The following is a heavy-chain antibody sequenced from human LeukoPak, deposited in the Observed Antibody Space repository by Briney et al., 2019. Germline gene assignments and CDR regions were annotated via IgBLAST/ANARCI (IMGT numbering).Heavy chain of an antibody. V-gene: IGHV3-30*02. CDR1: GLTSSSSG. J-gene: IGHJ4*02. CDR3: AKGVYGGSSGGFYFDY. D-gene: IGHD1-26*01. CDR2: IRYDETNK. Sequence: GGSLRLSCAASGLTSSSSGMHWVRQAPGKGLEWVAFIRYDETNKHYADSVKGRFTISRDNSKNTLYLQMNSLRSEDTAVYYCAKGVYGGSSGGFYFDYWGQGALVTVSS.